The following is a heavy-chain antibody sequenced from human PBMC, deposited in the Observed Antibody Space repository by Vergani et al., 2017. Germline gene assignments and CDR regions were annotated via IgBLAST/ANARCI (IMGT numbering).Heavy chain of an antibody. J-gene: IGHJ6*02. D-gene: IGHD1-1*01. CDR2: IIPILGIA. CDR1: GGTFSSYT. V-gene: IGHV1-69*08. CDR3: ARDTWNPHGMDV. Sequence: QVQLGQSGAEVKKPGSSVKVYCKASGGTFSSYTISWVGQAPGQGIEWMGRIIPILGIAKYAQKSQGRVTITADKSTSTAYIELSSLRSEDTAVYNCARDTWNPHGMDVCGQGTTVTVSS.